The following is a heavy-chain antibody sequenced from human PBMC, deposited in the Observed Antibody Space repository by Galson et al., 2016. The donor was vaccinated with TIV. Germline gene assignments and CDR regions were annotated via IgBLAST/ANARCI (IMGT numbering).Heavy chain of an antibody. CDR2: ISYDGGNE. D-gene: IGHD2-15*01. J-gene: IGHJ5*02. Sequence: RLSCAAAGFTFSNYAMEWVRQAPGKGLEWVAVISYDGGNEYYADSVRGRFTVSRDNSKNTVYLQINSLRADDTAVYYCAREGYCSPSSCSNWFDPWGQGTLVTVSS. V-gene: IGHV3-30-3*01. CDR1: GFTFSNYA. CDR3: AREGYCSPSSCSNWFDP.